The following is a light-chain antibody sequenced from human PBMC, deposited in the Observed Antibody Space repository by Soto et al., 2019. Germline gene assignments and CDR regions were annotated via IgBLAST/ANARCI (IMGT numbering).Light chain of an antibody. J-gene: IGKJ1*01. CDR3: QQYNNWPRT. CDR1: QSVSSK. Sequence: EIVMTQSPATRSLSPLQIATLCLMASQSVSSKLAWYQQRTGQAPRLLIYGASTRATGIPARFSGSGSGTEFTLTISSLQSEDFAVYYCQQYNNWPRTFGQGTKVDIK. CDR2: GAS. V-gene: IGKV3-15*01.